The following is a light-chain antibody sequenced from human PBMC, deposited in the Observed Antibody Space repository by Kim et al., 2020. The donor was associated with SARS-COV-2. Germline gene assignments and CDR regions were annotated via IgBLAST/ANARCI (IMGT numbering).Light chain of an antibody. CDR1: SSDVGNDND. V-gene: IGLV2-23*02. CDR2: EVS. Sequence: QSALTQPASVSGSPGQSIAVSCTGTSSDVGNDNDVTWYQQLPGKAPKLMIYEVSKRPSGVSDRFSGSKSGNTASLTISGLQAEDEADYYCCSYVPDGTFGFGSGTKVTVL. J-gene: IGLJ1*01. CDR3: CSYVPDGTFG.